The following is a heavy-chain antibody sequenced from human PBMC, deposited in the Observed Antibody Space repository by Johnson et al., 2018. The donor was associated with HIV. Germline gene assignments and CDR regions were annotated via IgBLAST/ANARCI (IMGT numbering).Heavy chain of an antibody. V-gene: IGHV3-23*04. D-gene: IGHD5/OR15-5a*01. J-gene: IGHJ3*02. CDR2: ISGSGGRT. Sequence: MMLVESGGGLVQPGGSLRLSCAASGFTFSSYAMRWVRQAPGKGLEWVSAISGSGGRTYYAASVTGRFTISRDNSKNTLYLQMNSLRAEDTAVYYCVRLMTRESTDAFDIWGQGTMVTVSS. CDR1: GFTFSSYA. CDR3: VRLMTRESTDAFDI.